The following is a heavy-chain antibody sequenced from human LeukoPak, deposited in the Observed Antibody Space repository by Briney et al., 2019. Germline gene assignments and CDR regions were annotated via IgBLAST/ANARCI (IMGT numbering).Heavy chain of an antibody. CDR1: GGSFSGYY. CDR3: ARSSGYSYGRHFDY. Sequence: SETLSLTCAVYGGSFSGYYWSWIRQPPGKGLEWIGEINHSGSTNYNPSLKRRVTISVDTSKNQFFLMLSSVTAADTAVYYCARSSGYSYGRHFDYWGQGTLVTVSS. CDR2: INHSGST. D-gene: IGHD5-18*01. J-gene: IGHJ4*02. V-gene: IGHV4-34*01.